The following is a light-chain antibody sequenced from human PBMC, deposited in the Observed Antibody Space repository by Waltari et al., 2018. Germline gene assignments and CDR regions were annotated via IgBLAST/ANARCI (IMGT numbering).Light chain of an antibody. CDR1: QSVSNS. CDR3: QQRVHWPMYT. Sequence: EIVLTQSPPTLSLSPGERATLSCRASQSVSNSLAWYQQRPGQAPRVLIYDASSRATGIPTRFSGSGSGTDFTLTISSLQPEDSAVYYCQQRVHWPMYTFGQGTKLEIK. CDR2: DAS. V-gene: IGKV3-11*01. J-gene: IGKJ2*01.